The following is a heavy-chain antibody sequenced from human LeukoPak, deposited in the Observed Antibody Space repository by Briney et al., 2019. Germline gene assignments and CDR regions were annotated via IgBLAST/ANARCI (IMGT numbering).Heavy chain of an antibody. CDR2: IYYSGST. V-gene: IGHV4-59*01. Sequence: SESLSLSCAASGCSISSYYWSWVRQPPGKGLEWVWYIYYSGSTNYNPSLKNRVTISVDTSKTQFSLKLSSVTAADTAVYYCVRGPIALYEHWFDPWGQGTLVTVSS. CDR1: GCSISSYY. J-gene: IGHJ5*02. CDR3: VRGPIALYEHWFDP. D-gene: IGHD2-2*02.